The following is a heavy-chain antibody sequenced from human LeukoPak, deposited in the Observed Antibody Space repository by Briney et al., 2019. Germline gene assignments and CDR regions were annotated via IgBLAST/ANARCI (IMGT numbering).Heavy chain of an antibody. CDR3: ARGGGLDV. D-gene: IGHD3-16*01. V-gene: IGHV3-21*01. CDR2: ISSGSNYI. Sequence: PGGSLRLSCAASGFTFNSYSMNWVRQAPGKGLEWVSSISSGSNYIHYADSLKGRFTISRDDAKNSLFLQMNGLRAEDTAVYFCARGGGLDVWGQGATVTVSS. CDR1: GFTFNSYS. J-gene: IGHJ6*02.